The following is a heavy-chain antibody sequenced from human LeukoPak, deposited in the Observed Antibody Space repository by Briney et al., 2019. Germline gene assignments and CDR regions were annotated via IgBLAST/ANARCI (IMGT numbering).Heavy chain of an antibody. CDR2: IYSSGST. J-gene: IGHJ4*02. V-gene: IGHV4-4*07. Sequence: SETLSLTCTVSGGSISSYYWSWIRQPAGKGLQWIGRIYSSGSTYYNPSLKSRVTMSVDTSKNQFSLRLSSVTAADTAVYYCARDLGFWSGPDYWGQGTLVTVSS. D-gene: IGHD3-3*01. CDR1: GGSISSYY. CDR3: ARDLGFWSGPDY.